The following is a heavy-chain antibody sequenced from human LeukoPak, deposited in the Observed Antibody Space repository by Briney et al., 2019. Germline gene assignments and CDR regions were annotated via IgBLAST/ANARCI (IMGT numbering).Heavy chain of an antibody. Sequence: GGSLRLSCAASGFTFDDYAMHWVRQAPGKGLEWVSGISWNSGSIGYADSVKGRFTISRDNAKNSLYLQMNSLRAEDTALYYCAKGRSSSGPFDYWGQGTLDTVSS. D-gene: IGHD6-6*01. J-gene: IGHJ4*02. CDR2: ISWNSGSI. CDR3: AKGRSSSGPFDY. CDR1: GFTFDDYA. V-gene: IGHV3-9*01.